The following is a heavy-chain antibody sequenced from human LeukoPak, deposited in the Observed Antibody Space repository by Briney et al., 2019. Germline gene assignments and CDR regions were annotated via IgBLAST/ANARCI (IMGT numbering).Heavy chain of an antibody. CDR2: IYTSGST. D-gene: IGHD1-26*01. CDR1: GGSISSYY. J-gene: IGHJ4*02. V-gene: IGHV4-4*07. Sequence: SETLSLTCTVSGGSISSYYWSWIRPPAGKGLEWIGRIYTSGSTNYNASLKSRVSMSVDTSKNQFSLKLSSVTAAVTAVFYCARENSGSYREFDYWGQGTLVTVSS. CDR3: ARENSGSYREFDY.